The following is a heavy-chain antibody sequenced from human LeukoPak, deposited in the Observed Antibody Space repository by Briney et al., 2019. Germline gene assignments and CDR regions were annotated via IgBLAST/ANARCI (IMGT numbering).Heavy chain of an antibody. J-gene: IGHJ6*03. CDR1: GFTFSSFS. CDR3: AKDRKQLVQLHHYYYMDV. Sequence: PGGSLRLSCAASGFTFSSFSMNWVRQAPGKGLEWVSAISGSGGSTYYADSVKGRFTISRDNSKNTLYLQMNSLRAEDTAVYYCAKDRKQLVQLHHYYYMDVWGKGTTVTVSS. D-gene: IGHD6-6*01. CDR2: ISGSGGST. V-gene: IGHV3-23*01.